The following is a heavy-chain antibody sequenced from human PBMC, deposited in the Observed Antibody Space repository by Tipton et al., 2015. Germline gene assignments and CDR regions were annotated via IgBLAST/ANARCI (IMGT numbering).Heavy chain of an antibody. CDR2: ITSDGIGT. D-gene: IGHD3-10*01. CDR1: GFTFSNYW. Sequence: SLRLSCAASGFTFSNYWMHWVRQAPGMGLVWVSRITSDGIGTVYADSVKGRFTISRDNAKNTLYLQMNSLRADDTAVYFCTSSRRNYGNTWGQGTLVTVSS. J-gene: IGHJ5*02. CDR3: TSSRRNYGNT. V-gene: IGHV3-74*01.